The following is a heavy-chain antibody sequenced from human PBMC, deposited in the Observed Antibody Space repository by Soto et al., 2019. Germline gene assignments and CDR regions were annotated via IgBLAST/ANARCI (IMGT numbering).Heavy chain of an antibody. V-gene: IGHV5-51*01. CDR3: ARQNYYYDSSGYLYYFDY. J-gene: IGHJ4*02. CDR1: GYSFTSYW. CDR2: IYPGDSDT. D-gene: IGHD3-22*01. Sequence: PGESLKISCQGSGYSFTSYWIGWVRQMPGKGLEWMGIIYPGDSDTRYSPSFQGQVTISADKSISTAYLQWSSLKASDTAMYYCARQNYYYDSSGYLYYFDYWGQGTLVTVSS.